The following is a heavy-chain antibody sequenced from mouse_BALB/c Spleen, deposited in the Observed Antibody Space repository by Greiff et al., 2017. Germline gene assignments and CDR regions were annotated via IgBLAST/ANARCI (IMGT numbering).Heavy chain of an antibody. J-gene: IGHJ4*01. CDR3: ARDLYVYYAMDY. V-gene: IGHV5-6-5*01. D-gene: IGHD2-3*01. Sequence: EVQLVESGGGLVKPGGSLKLSCAASGFTFSSYAMSWVRQTPEKRLEWVASISSGGSTYYPDSVKGRFTISRDNARNILYLQMSSLRSEDTAMYYCARDLYVYYAMDYWGQGTSVTVSS. CDR1: GFTFSSYA. CDR2: ISSGGST.